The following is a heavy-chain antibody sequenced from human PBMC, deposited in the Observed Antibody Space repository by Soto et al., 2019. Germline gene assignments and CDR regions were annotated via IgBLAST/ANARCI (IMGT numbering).Heavy chain of an antibody. CDR2: IYYSGST. D-gene: IGHD2-15*01. Sequence: QLQLQESGPGLVKPSETLSLTCTVSGGSISSSSYYWGWIRQPPGKGLEWIGSIYYSGSTYYNPSLKIRVTISVDTSKNQFSLKLSSVTAADTAVYYCARHTRPYHYCSGGSCYSESFDYWGQGTLVTVSS. V-gene: IGHV4-39*01. CDR1: GGSISSSSYY. CDR3: ARHTRPYHYCSGGSCYSESFDY. J-gene: IGHJ4*02.